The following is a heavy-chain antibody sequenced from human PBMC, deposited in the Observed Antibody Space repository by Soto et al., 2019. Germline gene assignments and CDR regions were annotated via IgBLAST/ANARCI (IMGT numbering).Heavy chain of an antibody. CDR2: ISSDGSST. CDR1: RFTFSSYW. D-gene: IGHD3-22*01. Sequence: LRLSCAASRFTFSSYWMHWVRQAPGKGLAWVSRISSDGSSTSYADFVKGRFTVSRDNAKNTLYLQMNSLRAEDTAVYYCASEPNDISGYYPTYFDNWGQGTLVTVSS. CDR3: ASEPNDISGYYPTYFDN. J-gene: IGHJ4*02. V-gene: IGHV3-74*01.